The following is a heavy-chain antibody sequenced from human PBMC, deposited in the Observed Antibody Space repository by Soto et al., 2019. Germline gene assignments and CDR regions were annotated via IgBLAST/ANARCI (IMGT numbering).Heavy chain of an antibody. CDR2: ISSSSTI. CDR1: GFTFSSYS. J-gene: IGHJ4*02. CDR3: ARDFLSSHSYYFDY. V-gene: IGHV3-48*01. D-gene: IGHD6-13*01. Sequence: GGSLRLSCAASGFTFSSYSMNWVRQAPGKGLEWVSYISSSSTIYYADSVKGRFTISRDNAKNSLYLQMNSLRAEDTAVYYCARDFLSSHSYYFDYWGQGTLVTVSS.